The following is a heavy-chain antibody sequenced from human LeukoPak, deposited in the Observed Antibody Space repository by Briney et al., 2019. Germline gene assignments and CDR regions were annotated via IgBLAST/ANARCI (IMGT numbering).Heavy chain of an antibody. V-gene: IGHV3-30*18. CDR3: AKDRPPGVVVPAVIDY. CDR2: ISYDGSNK. CDR1: GFSFSSYA. Sequence: GGSLRLSCTASGFSFSSYAMHWVRQAPGRGLEWVAVISYDGSNKYYADSVKGRFTISRDNSKNTLYLQMNSLRAEDTAVYYCAKDRPPGVVVPAVIDYWGQGTLVTVSS. J-gene: IGHJ4*02. D-gene: IGHD2-2*01.